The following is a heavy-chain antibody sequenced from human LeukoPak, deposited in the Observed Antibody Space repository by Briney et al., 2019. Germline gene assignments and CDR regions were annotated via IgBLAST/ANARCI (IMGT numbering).Heavy chain of an antibody. D-gene: IGHD6-19*01. CDR2: IWYDGSKI. CDR1: GFSFRSHA. J-gene: IGHJ4*02. CDR3: ANDSGQWLPQYYFDY. Sequence: PGGSLRLSCAASGFSFRSHAMHWVRQAPGKGPEWVAIIWYDGSKIYYADSVKGRFTISRDESKSTLYLQMNSLRGEDTAVYWCANDSGQWLPQYYFDYWGQGTRVTVS. V-gene: IGHV3-33*03.